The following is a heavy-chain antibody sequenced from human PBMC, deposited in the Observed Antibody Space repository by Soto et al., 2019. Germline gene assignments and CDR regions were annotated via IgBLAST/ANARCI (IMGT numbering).Heavy chain of an antibody. CDR3: ARDGSSSDYFDY. J-gene: IGHJ4*02. D-gene: IGHD6-13*01. CDR1: GFSFSSYG. V-gene: IGHV3-33*01. CDR2: TWYDGSNK. Sequence: GGSLRLSCAASGFSFSSYGMHWVRQAPGKGLEWVAVTWYDGSNKYYADSVKGRFTISRDNSKNTLYLQMNSLRAEDTAVYYCARDGSSSDYFDYWGQGTLVTVSS.